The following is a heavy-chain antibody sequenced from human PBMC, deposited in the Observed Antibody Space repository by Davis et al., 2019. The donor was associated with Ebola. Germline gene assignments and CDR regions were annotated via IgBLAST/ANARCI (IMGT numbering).Heavy chain of an antibody. Sequence: PGGSLRLSCAASGFSFSNYGLHWVRQAPGKGLEWVAVISYDGTNKYYADSVKGRFTISRDNAKNTLFLQMNSLRPEDTSIYYCARDIETLRFLEWSLQLEHWGQGTLVTVSS. D-gene: IGHD3-3*01. V-gene: IGHV3-30-3*01. J-gene: IGHJ4*02. CDR1: GFSFSNYG. CDR3: ARDIETLRFLEWSLQLEH. CDR2: ISYDGTNK.